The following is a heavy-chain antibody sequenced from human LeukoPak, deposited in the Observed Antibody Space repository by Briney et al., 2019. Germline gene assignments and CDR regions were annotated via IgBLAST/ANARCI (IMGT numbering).Heavy chain of an antibody. D-gene: IGHD6-13*01. Sequence: GGSLRLSCAASGFSFNIFGMHWVRQVPGNGLEWVAVLWADGNTAHYADSVKGRFTISRNSSENTLYLNMNSLRRGDTAVEYCVTERAADATLHFDCWGQGSLVTV. CDR3: VTERAADATLHFDC. V-gene: IGHV3-33*01. J-gene: IGHJ4*02. CDR1: GFSFNIFG. CDR2: LWADGNTA.